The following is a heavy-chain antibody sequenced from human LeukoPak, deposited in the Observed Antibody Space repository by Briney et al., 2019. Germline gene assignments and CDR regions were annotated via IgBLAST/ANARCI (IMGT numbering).Heavy chain of an antibody. CDR2: IYHSGST. CDR3: ARASLRYYYGMDV. Sequence: PSGTLSLTCAVSGGSISSSNRWSWVRQPPGEGLEWIGEIYHSGSTNYNPSLKSRVTISVDKSKTQFSLRLSSVTAADTAVYYCARASLRYYYGMDVWGKGTTVTVSS. CDR1: GGSISSSNR. J-gene: IGHJ6*04. V-gene: IGHV4-4*02.